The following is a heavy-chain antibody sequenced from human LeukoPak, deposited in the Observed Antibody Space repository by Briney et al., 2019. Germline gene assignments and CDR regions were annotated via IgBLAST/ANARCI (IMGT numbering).Heavy chain of an antibody. V-gene: IGHV3-53*01. CDR1: GFTVSSNY. CDR2: IYSGGST. CDR3: ARDAYGSGKGYFDY. Sequence: PGGSLRLSCAASGFTVSSNYMSWVRQAPGKGLEWVSVIYSGGSTYYADSVKGRFTISRDNSKNTLYLQMNSLRAEDTAVYYCARDAYGSGKGYFDYWGQGTLVTVSS. D-gene: IGHD3-10*01. J-gene: IGHJ4*02.